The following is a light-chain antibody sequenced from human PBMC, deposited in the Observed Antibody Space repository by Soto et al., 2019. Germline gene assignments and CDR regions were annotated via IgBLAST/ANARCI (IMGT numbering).Light chain of an antibody. CDR2: DNY. V-gene: IGLV1-51*01. J-gene: IGLJ2*01. CDR1: SSNIGNNF. CDR3: ETWDTSLSAVL. Sequence: QSVLTQPPSVSAAPGQKVTISCSRNSSNIGNNFVSWYLQPPGAAPKLLIYDNYKRPSGIPDRFSGFKSGTSATLGITGLQTGDEADYYCETWDTSLSAVLFGGGTQLTVL.